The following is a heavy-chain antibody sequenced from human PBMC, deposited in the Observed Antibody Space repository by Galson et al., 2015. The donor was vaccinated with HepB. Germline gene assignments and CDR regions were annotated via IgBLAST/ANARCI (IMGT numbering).Heavy chain of an antibody. CDR3: ARAFSSSSGYYYYGMDV. CDR1: GFTFSSYA. CDR2: ISYDGSNK. Sequence: SLRLSCAASGFTFSSYAMHWVRQAPGKGLEWMAVISYDGSNKYYADSVKGRFTISRDNSKNTLYLQMNSLRAEDTAVYYCARAFSSSSGYYYYGMDVWGQGTTVTVSS. D-gene: IGHD6-6*01. V-gene: IGHV3-30-3*01. J-gene: IGHJ6*02.